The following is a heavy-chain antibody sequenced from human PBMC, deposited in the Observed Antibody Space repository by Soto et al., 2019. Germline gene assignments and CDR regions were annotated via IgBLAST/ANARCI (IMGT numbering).Heavy chain of an antibody. Sequence: QVTLKESGPVLVKPTETLTLTCTVSGFSLSNARMGVSWIRQPPGKALEWLAHIFSNDEKSYSTSLKSRPTISKDTSKSQVVLTMTNMDPVDTATYYCARKSSATVTATGYYYYGMDVWGQGTTVTVSS. CDR3: ARKSSATVTATGYYYYGMDV. CDR1: GFSLSNARMG. V-gene: IGHV2-26*01. J-gene: IGHJ6*02. D-gene: IGHD4-17*01. CDR2: IFSNDEK.